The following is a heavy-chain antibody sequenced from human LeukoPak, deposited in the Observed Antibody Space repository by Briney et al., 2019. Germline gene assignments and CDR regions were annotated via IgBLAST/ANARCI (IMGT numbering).Heavy chain of an antibody. V-gene: IGHV3-66*01. CDR2: IYSGGST. D-gene: IGHD2-15*01. Sequence: KTGGSLRLSCAASGFTVSSNYMSWVRQAPGKGLEWVSVIYSGGSTYYADSVKGRFTISRDNSKNTLYLQMNSLRAEATAVYYCARDATGPGDYWGQGTLVTVSS. CDR3: ARDATGPGDY. CDR1: GFTVSSNY. J-gene: IGHJ4*02.